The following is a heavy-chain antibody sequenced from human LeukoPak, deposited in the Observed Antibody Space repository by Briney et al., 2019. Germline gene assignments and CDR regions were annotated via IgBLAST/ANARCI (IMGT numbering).Heavy chain of an antibody. J-gene: IGHJ4*02. D-gene: IGHD3-3*01. CDR1: GGSFSGYY. V-gene: IGHV4-34*01. Sequence: SETLSLTCAVYGGSFSGYYWSWIRQPPGKGLEWIGEINHSGSTNYNPSLKSRVPISVDTSKNQFSLKLSSVTAADTAVYYCARSYEYDFWSDYQYYFDYWGQGTLVTVSS. CDR3: ARSYEYDFWSDYQYYFDY. CDR2: INHSGST.